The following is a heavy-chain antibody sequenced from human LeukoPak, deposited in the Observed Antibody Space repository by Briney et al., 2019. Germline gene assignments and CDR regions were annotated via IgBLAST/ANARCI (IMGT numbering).Heavy chain of an antibody. CDR2: ISGSGGST. Sequence: GGSLRLSCAASGFTFSSYAMSWVRQAPGKGLGWVSAISGSGGSTYYADSVKGRFTISRDNSKNTLYLQMNSLRAEDTAVYYRATVVPAASDYWGQGTLVTVSS. V-gene: IGHV3-23*01. CDR3: ATVVPAASDY. D-gene: IGHD2-2*01. J-gene: IGHJ4*02. CDR1: GFTFSSYA.